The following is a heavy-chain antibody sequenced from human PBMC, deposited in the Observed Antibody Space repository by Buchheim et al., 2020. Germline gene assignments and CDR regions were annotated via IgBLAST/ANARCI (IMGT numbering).Heavy chain of an antibody. V-gene: IGHV3-23*01. J-gene: IGHJ1*01. CDR2: ISGSGGST. CDR1: GFTFSSYA. D-gene: IGHD3-3*01. CDR3: AKDYDFWSGYYPSLLGGGGYFQH. Sequence: EVQLLESGGGLVQPGGSLRLSCAASGFTFSSYAMSWVRQAPGKGLEWVSAISGSGGSTYYADSVKGRFTISRDNSKNTLYLQMNSLRAEDTAVYYCAKDYDFWSGYYPSLLGGGGYFQHWGQGTL.